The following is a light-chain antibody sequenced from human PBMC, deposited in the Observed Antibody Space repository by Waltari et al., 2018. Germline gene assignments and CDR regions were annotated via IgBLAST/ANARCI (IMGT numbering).Light chain of an antibody. J-gene: IGKJ2*01. CDR3: QQSDSTPLT. CDR1: QNINNY. V-gene: IGKV1-39*01. Sequence: DIQMTQSPSSVSASVGDRVTLTCRASQNINNYLNWYQQRPGKAPQLLLYGASTLQSGVPSRFSGSGYGTDFTLTIASLQPDDSATYYCQQSDSTPLTFGQGTKLEIK. CDR2: GAS.